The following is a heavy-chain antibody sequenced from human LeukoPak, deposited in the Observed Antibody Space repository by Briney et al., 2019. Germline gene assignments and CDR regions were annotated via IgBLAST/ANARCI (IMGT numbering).Heavy chain of an antibody. J-gene: IGHJ4*02. Sequence: GGSLRLSCVASAFTFRTYSMHWVRQAPGKGLEWVSSISVSTSYIYYADSVRGRFTISRDNAKNSLYLQMNSLRAEDTAVYYCARGSDFVWGSYRPYFDYWGQGTLVTVSS. D-gene: IGHD3-16*02. CDR3: ARGSDFVWGSYRPYFDY. V-gene: IGHV3-21*01. CDR2: ISVSTSYI. CDR1: AFTFRTYS.